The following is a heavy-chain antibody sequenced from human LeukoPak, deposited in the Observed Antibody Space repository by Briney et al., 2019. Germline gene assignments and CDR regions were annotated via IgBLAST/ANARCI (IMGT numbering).Heavy chain of an antibody. CDR3: GSGEFYFSGGSCYSGSVWDY. D-gene: IGHD2-15*01. Sequence: GASVKVSCKASGYTFTGYYMHWVRQAPGQGLEWMGWINPNSGGTNYAQKFQGRVTITRDTSISTAYMELSRLRSEDTAVYYCGSGEFYFSGGSCYSGSVWDYWGQGTLVTVSS. V-gene: IGHV1-2*02. CDR2: INPNSGGT. J-gene: IGHJ4*02. CDR1: GYTFTGYY.